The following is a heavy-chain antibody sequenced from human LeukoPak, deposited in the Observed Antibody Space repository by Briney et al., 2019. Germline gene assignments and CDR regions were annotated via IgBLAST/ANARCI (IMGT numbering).Heavy chain of an antibody. CDR1: GGTFSSYA. D-gene: IGHD6-19*01. J-gene: IGHJ4*02. CDR2: IIPIFGTA. CDR3: ARDTSGWYDY. V-gene: IGHV1-69*13. Sequence: SVKVSCKASGGTFSSYAISWVRQAPGQGLEWMGGIIPIFGTANYAQKFQGRVTITADESTSTAYMELRSLRSDDTAVYYCARDTSGWYDYWGQGTLVTVSS.